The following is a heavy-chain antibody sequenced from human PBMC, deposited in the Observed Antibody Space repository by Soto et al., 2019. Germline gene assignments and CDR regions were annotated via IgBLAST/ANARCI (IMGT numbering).Heavy chain of an antibody. J-gene: IGHJ5*02. CDR1: GGSISSGGYY. Sequence: QVQLQESGPGLVKPSQTLSLTCTVSGGSISSGGYYWSWIRQHPGKGLEWIGYIYYSGSTYYNPSLKIRVTRSVDTSKNQYSLKLSPVTAADTAVYYCARGGELGELLVPRLPSSFDPWGQGTLVTVSS. V-gene: IGHV4-31*03. CDR2: IYYSGST. CDR3: ARGGELGELLVPRLPSSFDP. D-gene: IGHD3-10*01.